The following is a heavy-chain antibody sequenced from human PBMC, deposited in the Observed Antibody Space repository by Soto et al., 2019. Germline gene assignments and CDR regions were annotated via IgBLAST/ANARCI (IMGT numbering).Heavy chain of an antibody. CDR1: GFTFSSYG. V-gene: IGHV3-30*18. J-gene: IGHJ5*02. Sequence: PGGSLRLSCAASGFTFSSYGMHWVRQAPGKGLEWVAVISYDGSNKYYADSVKGRFTISRDNSKNTLYLQMNSLRAEDTAVYYCAKWLVAPRGNWFDHWGQGTLVTVS. D-gene: IGHD6-6*01. CDR3: AKWLVAPRGNWFDH. CDR2: ISYDGSNK.